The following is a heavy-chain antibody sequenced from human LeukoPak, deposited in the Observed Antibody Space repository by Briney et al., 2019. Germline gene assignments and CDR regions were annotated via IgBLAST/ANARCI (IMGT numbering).Heavy chain of an antibody. CDR2: ISSYNDNT. V-gene: IGHV1-18*01. CDR1: GYTFSNYG. D-gene: IGHD3-10*01. Sequence: ASVKVSCKASGYTFSNYGISWVRQAHGQGLEWMGWISSYNDNTNYAQKLQGRVTMTTDTSTSTAYMELRSLRSDDTAVYYCARVSASGGFDDHWGQGSLVTVSS. CDR3: ARVSASGGFDDH. J-gene: IGHJ5*02.